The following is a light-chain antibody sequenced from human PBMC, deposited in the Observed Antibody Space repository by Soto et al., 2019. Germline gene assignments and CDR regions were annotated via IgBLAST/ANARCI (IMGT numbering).Light chain of an antibody. CDR1: QTVNGW. J-gene: IGKJ1*01. CDR2: DAS. V-gene: IGKV1-5*01. CDR3: QQYDYYWT. Sequence: DIQMTQSPSTLSASVGDRVIITCRASQTVNGWLAWYQRKPGKAPKLLIYDASSLESGVPSRFSGSGSGTEYSLTISSLQPDDFATCYCQQYDYYWTFGQGTKVEIK.